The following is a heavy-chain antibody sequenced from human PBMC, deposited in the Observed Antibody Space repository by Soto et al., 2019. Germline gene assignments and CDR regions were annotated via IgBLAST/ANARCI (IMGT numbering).Heavy chain of an antibody. Sequence: SVKVSCKASGGTFSSYAISWVRQAPGRGLEWMGGIIPIFGTANYAQKFQGRVTITADESTSTAYMELSSLRSEDTAVYYCARDLGSSGYYFDYWGQGTLVTVSS. CDR3: ARDLGSSGYYFDY. J-gene: IGHJ4*02. CDR1: GGTFSSYA. V-gene: IGHV1-69*13. D-gene: IGHD3-22*01. CDR2: IIPIFGTA.